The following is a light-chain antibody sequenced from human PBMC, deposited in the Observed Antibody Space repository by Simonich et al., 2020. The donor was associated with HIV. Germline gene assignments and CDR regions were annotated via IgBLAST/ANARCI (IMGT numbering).Light chain of an antibody. Sequence: NFMLTQPLSVSESPGKTVTISCTRSSGSIASNYVQWYQQRPGSAPTTVIYEDNQRHSGVPDRFSGSIDSSSNSASLTISGLKTEDEADYYCQSYDSSNHVVFGGGTKLTVL. J-gene: IGLJ2*01. CDR2: EDN. V-gene: IGLV6-57*03. CDR3: QSYDSSNHVV. CDR1: SGSIASNY.